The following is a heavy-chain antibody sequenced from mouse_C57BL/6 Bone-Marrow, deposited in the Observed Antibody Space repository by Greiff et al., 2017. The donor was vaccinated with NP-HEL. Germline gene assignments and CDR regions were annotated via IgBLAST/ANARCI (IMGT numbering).Heavy chain of an antibody. CDR3: ARDRVGGYSFDY. D-gene: IGHD1-1*02. CDR2: ISDGGSYT. Sequence: DVKLVESGGGLVKPGGSLKLSCAASGFTFSSYAMSWVRQTPEKRLEWVATISDGGSYTYYPDNVKGRFTISRDNANNNLYLQMSHLKSEDTAMYYCARDRVGGYSFDYWGQGTTLTVSS. CDR1: GFTFSSYA. V-gene: IGHV5-4*01. J-gene: IGHJ2*01.